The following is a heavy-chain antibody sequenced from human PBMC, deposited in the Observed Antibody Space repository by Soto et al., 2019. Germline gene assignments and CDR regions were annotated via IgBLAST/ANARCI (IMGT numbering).Heavy chain of an antibody. V-gene: IGHV3-64D*08. CDR2: ISSNGGST. Sequence: GGSLRLSCSACGFTFSSYAMHWVCQAQGKGLEYVSAISSNGGSTYYADSVKGRFTISRDNSKNTLYLQMSSLRAEDTAVYYCVKTDYSNYGYYYGMDVWGQGTTVTVSS. J-gene: IGHJ6*02. CDR3: VKTDYSNYGYYYGMDV. CDR1: GFTFSSYA. D-gene: IGHD4-4*01.